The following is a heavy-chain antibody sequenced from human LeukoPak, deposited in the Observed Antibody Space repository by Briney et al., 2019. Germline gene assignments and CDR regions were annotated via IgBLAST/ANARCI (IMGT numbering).Heavy chain of an antibody. CDR1: GYSFTTYW. V-gene: IGHV5-51*01. J-gene: IGHJ4*02. Sequence: GESLKISCRGSGYSFTTYWIGWVRQMPGKGLEWMGIIYPGDSDARYSPSFQGQVTMSADKSINTAYLQWSSLKASDTAMYYCARRQGCSSTSCPPDSWGQGTLVTVSS. CDR3: ARRQGCSSTSCPPDS. D-gene: IGHD2-2*01. CDR2: IYPGDSDA.